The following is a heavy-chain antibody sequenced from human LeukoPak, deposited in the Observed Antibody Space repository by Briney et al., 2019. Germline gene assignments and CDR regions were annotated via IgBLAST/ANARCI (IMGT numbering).Heavy chain of an antibody. Sequence: GGSLRLSCAASGFTFSSYWMSWVRQAPGKGLEWVANIKQDGSEKYYVDSVKGRFTISRDNAKNSLYLQMNSLRAEDAAVYYCARLNWNYESYMDVWGKGTTVTVSS. CDR1: GFTFSSYW. CDR3: ARLNWNYESYMDV. V-gene: IGHV3-7*01. J-gene: IGHJ6*03. D-gene: IGHD1-7*01. CDR2: IKQDGSEK.